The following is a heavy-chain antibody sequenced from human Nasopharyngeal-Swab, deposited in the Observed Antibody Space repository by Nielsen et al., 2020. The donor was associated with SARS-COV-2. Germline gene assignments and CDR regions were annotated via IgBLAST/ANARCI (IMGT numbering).Heavy chain of an antibody. CDR1: GGSISSSSYY. CDR2: IYYSGST. CDR3: ARPGGSGDPYWYFDL. Sequence: SETLSLTCTVSGGSISSSSYYCGWIRQPPGKGLEWIGSIYYSGSTYYNPSLKSRVTISVDTSKNQFSLKLTSVTAADTAVYYCARPGGSGDPYWYFDLWGRGTLVTVSS. J-gene: IGHJ2*01. V-gene: IGHV4-39*07. D-gene: IGHD3-16*01.